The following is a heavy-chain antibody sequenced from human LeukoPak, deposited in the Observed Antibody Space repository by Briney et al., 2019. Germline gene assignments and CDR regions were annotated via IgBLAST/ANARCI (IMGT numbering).Heavy chain of an antibody. CDR1: GDSISNYY. J-gene: IGHJ4*02. CDR3: AREARPSYYFDY. D-gene: IGHD6-6*01. CDR2: LYTSGST. Sequence: PSETLSLTCTVSGDSISNYYWSWIRQPAGKGLEWIGRLYTSGSTNYNPSLNSRITMSVDTSKNQFSLKLSSVTAADMAVYYCAREARPSYYFDYWGQGTLVTVSS. V-gene: IGHV4-4*07.